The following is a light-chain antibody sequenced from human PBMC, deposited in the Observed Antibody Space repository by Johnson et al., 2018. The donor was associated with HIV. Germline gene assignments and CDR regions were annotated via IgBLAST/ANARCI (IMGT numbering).Light chain of an antibody. V-gene: IGLV1-51*02. Sequence: QSVLTQPPSVSAAPGQKVTISCSGSSSNIGNNYVSWYQQLPGTAPKLLIYENNQRPSGVPDRFSGSKSGTSASLAISGLQAEDEADYYCGTWDSSLSVLYVFGTGTKVTVL. CDR2: ENN. CDR3: GTWDSSLSVLYV. J-gene: IGLJ1*01. CDR1: SSNIGNNY.